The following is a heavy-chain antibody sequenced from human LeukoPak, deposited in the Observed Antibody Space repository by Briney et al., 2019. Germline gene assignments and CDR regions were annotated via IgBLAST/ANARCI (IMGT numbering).Heavy chain of an antibody. J-gene: IGHJ4*02. CDR1: GFTFSSYA. CDR3: AKSVGYDFWSGYSRYYFDY. D-gene: IGHD3-3*01. CDR2: ISGSGGST. V-gene: IGHV3-23*01. Sequence: GRSLRLSCAASGFTFSSYAMSWVRQAPGKGLEWVSSISGSGGSTYYADSVKGRFTISRGNSKNTLYLQMNSLRAEDTAVYYCAKSVGYDFWSGYSRYYFDYWGQGTLVTVSS.